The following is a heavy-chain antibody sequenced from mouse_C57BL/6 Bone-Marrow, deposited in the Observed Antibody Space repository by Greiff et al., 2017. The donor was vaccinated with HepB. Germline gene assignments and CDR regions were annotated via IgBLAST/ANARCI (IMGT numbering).Heavy chain of an antibody. D-gene: IGHD2-2*01. V-gene: IGHV6-3*01. Sequence: EVQLQESGGGLVQPGGSMKLSCVASGFNFSNYWMNWVRQSPEKGLEWVAQIRLKSDNYATHYAESVKGRFTISRDDSKSSVYLQMNNLRAEDTGIYYCTVDYVYDCYAMDYWGQGTSVTVSS. CDR3: TVDYVYDCYAMDY. J-gene: IGHJ4*01. CDR1: GFNFSNYW. CDR2: IRLKSDNYAT.